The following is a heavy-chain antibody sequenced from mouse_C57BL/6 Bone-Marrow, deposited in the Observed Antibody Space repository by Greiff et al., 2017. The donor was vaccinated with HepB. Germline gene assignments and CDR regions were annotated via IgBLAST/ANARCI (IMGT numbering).Heavy chain of an antibody. V-gene: IGHV14-4*01. CDR2: IDPENGDT. D-gene: IGHD2-4*01. J-gene: IGHJ4*01. Sequence: EVQLQQSGAELVRPGASVKLSCTASGFNIKDDYMHWVKQRPEQGLEWIGWIDPENGDTEYASKFQGQATITADTSSNTAYLQLSSLTSGDTAVYYCTTRYDYGGAMDYWGQGTSVTVSS. CDR3: TTRYDYGGAMDY. CDR1: GFNIKDDY.